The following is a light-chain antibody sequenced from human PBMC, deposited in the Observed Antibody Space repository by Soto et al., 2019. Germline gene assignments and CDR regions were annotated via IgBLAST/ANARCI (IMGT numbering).Light chain of an antibody. V-gene: IGLV2-14*03. J-gene: IGLJ2*01. CDR2: DVT. CDR3: SSYTTITAGVV. Sequence: QSALTQPASVSGSPGQSITISCTGTTSDIGAYNDVSWYQHHPGKAPKLLNYDVTDRPSGVSDRFYGSKSGNTASPTISGLLAEDEAGYICSSYTTITAGVVFGGGTKLTVL. CDR1: TSDIGAYND.